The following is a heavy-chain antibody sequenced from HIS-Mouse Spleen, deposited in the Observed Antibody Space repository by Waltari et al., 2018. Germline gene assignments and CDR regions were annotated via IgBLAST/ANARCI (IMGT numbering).Heavy chain of an antibody. CDR1: GGSISSSS. J-gene: IGHJ4*02. CDR2: MNPNSGNT. V-gene: IGHV1-8*01. D-gene: IGHD3-3*01. Sequence: QLQLQESGPGLVKPSETLSLTCTVSGGSISSSSYYWGWIRQPPGKGLEWMGWMNPNSGNTGYAQKFQGRVTMTRNTSISTAYMELSSLRSEDTAVYYCARVYYDFWSGYYYWGQGTLVTVSS. CDR3: ARVYYDFWSGYYY.